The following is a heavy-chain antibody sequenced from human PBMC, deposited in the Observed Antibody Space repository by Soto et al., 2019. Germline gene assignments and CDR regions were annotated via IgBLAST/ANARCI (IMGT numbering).Heavy chain of an antibody. Sequence: GASVKVSCKASGYTFTSYDINWVRQATGQGLEWMGWMNPNSGNTGYAQKFQGRVTMTRNTSISTAYMELSSLRSEDTAAYYCARGRRSSSALDVWGKGTTVNVSS. J-gene: IGHJ6*04. D-gene: IGHD6-13*01. CDR3: ARGRRSSSALDV. CDR2: MNPNSGNT. CDR1: GYTFTSYD. V-gene: IGHV1-8*01.